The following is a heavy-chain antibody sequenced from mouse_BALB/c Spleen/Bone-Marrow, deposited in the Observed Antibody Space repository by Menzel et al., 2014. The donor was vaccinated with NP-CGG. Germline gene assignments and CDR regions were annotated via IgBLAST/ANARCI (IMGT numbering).Heavy chain of an antibody. J-gene: IGHJ2*01. D-gene: IGHD1-1*01. Sequence: VQVVESGAELVKPGASVKLSCKASGYTFTSYWMHWVKQRPGQGLEWIGEINPSNGRTNYNEKFKSKATLTVDKSSSTAYMQLSSLTSEDSAVYYCAGRTTTVVATDYWGQGTTLTVSS. CDR2: INPSNGRT. CDR1: GYTFTSYW. V-gene: IGHV1S81*02. CDR3: AGRTTTVVATDY.